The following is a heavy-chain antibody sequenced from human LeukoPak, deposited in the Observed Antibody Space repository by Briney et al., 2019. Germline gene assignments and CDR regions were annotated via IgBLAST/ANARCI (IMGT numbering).Heavy chain of an antibody. V-gene: IGHV4-34*01. CDR1: GESFSGYY. CDR2: INHSGST. Sequence: SETLSLTCGVYGESFSGYYWSWIRQPPGKGLEWIGEINHSGSTNYKSSLKSRVTIPLDTSKNQFSLKLTSVTAADTAVYYCAGGTYYGGPDYWGQGTLVTVSS. J-gene: IGHJ4*02. D-gene: IGHD4-23*01. CDR3: AGGTYYGGPDY.